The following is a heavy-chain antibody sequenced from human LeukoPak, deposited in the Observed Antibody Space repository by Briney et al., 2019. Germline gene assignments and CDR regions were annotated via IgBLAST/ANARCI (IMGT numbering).Heavy chain of an antibody. CDR2: INHSGST. CDR3: ARGRGVVVD. CDR1: GGSFSGYY. Sequence: ETLSLTCAVYGGSFSGYYWSWIRQPPGKGLEWIGEINHSGSTNYNPSLKSRVTISVDTSKDQFSLKLSSVTAADTAVYYCARGRGVVVDWGQGTLVTVSS. J-gene: IGHJ4*02. V-gene: IGHV4-34*01. D-gene: IGHD3-10*01.